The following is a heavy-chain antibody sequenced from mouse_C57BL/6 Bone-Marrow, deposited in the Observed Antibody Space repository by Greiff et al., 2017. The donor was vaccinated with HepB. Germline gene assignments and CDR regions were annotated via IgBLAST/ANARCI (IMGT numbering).Heavy chain of an antibody. J-gene: IGHJ3*01. Sequence: EVQGVESGGGLVQSGRSLRLSCATSGFTFSDFYMEWVRQAPGKGLEWIAASRNKANDYTTEYSASVKGRFIVSRDTSQSILYLQMNALRAEDTAIYYCARDDYDYAGFTYWGQGTLVTVSA. CDR3: ARDDYDYAGFTY. CDR1: GFTFSDFY. D-gene: IGHD2-4*01. V-gene: IGHV7-1*01. CDR2: SRNKANDYTT.